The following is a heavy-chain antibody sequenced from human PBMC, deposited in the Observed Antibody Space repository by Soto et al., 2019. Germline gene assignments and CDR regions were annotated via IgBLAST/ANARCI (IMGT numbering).Heavy chain of an antibody. CDR2: IIPILGIA. CDR3: ARDRGYSGYGPLDY. V-gene: IGHV1-69*04. Sequence: SVKVSCKASGGTFSSYTISWVRQAPGQGLEWMGRIIPILGIANYAQKFQGRVTITADKSTSTAYMELSSLRSEDTAVYYCARDRGYSGYGPLDYWGQGTLVTVSS. CDR1: GGTFSSYT. J-gene: IGHJ4*02. D-gene: IGHD5-12*01.